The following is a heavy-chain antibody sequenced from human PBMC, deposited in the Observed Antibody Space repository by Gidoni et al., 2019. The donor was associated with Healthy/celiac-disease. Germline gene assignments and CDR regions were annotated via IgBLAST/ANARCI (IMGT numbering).Heavy chain of an antibody. Sequence: QVQLQESGPGRVKPSETLSLTCTVSGGSISSYYWSWIRQPAGKGLEWIGRIYTSGSTNYNPSLKSRVTMSVDTSKNQFSLKLSSVTAADPAVYYCARDGPDSGSFSFDYWGQGTLVTVSS. CDR3: ARDGPDSGSFSFDY. D-gene: IGHD1-26*01. CDR1: GGSISSYY. J-gene: IGHJ4*02. V-gene: IGHV4-4*07. CDR2: IYTSGST.